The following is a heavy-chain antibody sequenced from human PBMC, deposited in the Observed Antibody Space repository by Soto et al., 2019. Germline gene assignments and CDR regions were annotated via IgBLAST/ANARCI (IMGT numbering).Heavy chain of an antibody. CDR3: ARVDTGGYNYYYYGMDA. V-gene: IGHV5-51*01. CDR1: GYSFSTYW. D-gene: IGHD2-8*02. CDR2: THPGDSEN. Sequence: GESLKISCMGSGYSFSTYWIAWVRQMPGKGLEWMGITHPGDSENTYNPSFQGQVTISADKSISTTYLQWSSLKASDTAIYYCARVDTGGYNYYYYGMDAWGQGTTVTVSS. J-gene: IGHJ6*02.